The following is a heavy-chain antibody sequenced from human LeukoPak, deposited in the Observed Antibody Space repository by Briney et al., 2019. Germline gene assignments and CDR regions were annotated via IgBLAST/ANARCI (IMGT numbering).Heavy chain of an antibody. CDR2: IYYSGST. J-gene: IGHJ4*02. Sequence: SETLSLTCTVSGGSLSSYYWSWIRQPPGKGLEWIGYIYYSGSTNYNPSLKSRVTISIETSKNQFSLKLSSVTAADTAVYYCARHDGGLVGAVDYWGQGTLVTVSS. CDR3: ARHDGGLVGAVDY. CDR1: GGSLSSYY. D-gene: IGHD1-26*01. V-gene: IGHV4-59*08.